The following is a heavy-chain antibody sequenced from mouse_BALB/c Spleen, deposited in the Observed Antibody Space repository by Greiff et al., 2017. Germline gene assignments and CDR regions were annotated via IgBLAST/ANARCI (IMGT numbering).Heavy chain of an antibody. CDR3: ARGGKRAMDY. D-gene: IGHD2-1*01. Sequence: EVKLVESGGGLVQPGGSRKLSCAASGFTFSSFGMHWVRQAPEKGLEWVAYISSGSSTIYYADTVKGRFTISRDNPKNTLFLQMTSLRSEDTAMYYCARGGKRAMDYWGQGTSGTVAS. CDR2: ISSGSSTI. J-gene: IGHJ4*01. V-gene: IGHV5-17*02. CDR1: GFTFSSFG.